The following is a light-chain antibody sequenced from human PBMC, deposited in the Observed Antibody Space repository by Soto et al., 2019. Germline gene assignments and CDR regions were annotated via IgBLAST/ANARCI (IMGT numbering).Light chain of an antibody. V-gene: IGLV2-8*01. CDR3: SSYAGSTGV. CDR1: SSDVGGYNY. Sequence: QPVLTQPPSASGSPGQSVTISCTGTSSDVGGYNYVSWYQQHPGKAPKLMIYEVSKRPSGVPDRFSGSKSGNTASLTVSGLQAEDEADYYCSSYAGSTGVFGTGTKVTVL. J-gene: IGLJ1*01. CDR2: EVS.